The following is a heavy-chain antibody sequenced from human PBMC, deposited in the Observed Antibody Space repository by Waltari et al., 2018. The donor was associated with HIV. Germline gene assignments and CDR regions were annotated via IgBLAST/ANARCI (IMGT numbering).Heavy chain of an antibody. J-gene: IGHJ6*02. CDR2: INREGSHT. V-gene: IGHV3-74*01. Sequence: EVQLVESGGGLVQPGGSLRLSCAASGFTFSSYWMDWVRQAPGKGMGGVAGINREGSHTRYADSVKGRFTISRDNAKNTLYLQINSLRVEDTAVYYCARGQYYSMDVWGQGTTVTVSS. CDR3: ARGQYYSMDV. D-gene: IGHD3-10*01. CDR1: GFTFSSYW.